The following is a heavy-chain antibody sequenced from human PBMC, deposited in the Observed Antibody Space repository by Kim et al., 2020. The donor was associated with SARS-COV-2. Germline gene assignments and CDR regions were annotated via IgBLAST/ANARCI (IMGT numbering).Heavy chain of an antibody. CDR3: ARDRANLYGMDV. J-gene: IGHJ6*02. D-gene: IGHD3-10*01. V-gene: IGHV1-46*01. Sequence: SDAQKFQGKITMTRDTSTSTGYMELSSLRSEDTSVYYCARDRANLYGMDVWGQGTTVTVSS.